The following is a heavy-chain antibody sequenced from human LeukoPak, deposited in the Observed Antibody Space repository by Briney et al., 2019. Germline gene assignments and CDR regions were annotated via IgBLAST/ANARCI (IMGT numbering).Heavy chain of an antibody. CDR1: GFTFSSYA. CDR3: AKLDGLVRYYFDY. D-gene: IGHD6-19*01. Sequence: PGGSLRLSCAASGFTFSSYAMSWVRQAPRKGLEWVSAISGSGGSTYYADSVKGRFTISRDNSKNTLYLQMNSLRAEDTAAYYCAKLDGLVRYYFDYWGQGTLVTVSS. CDR2: ISGSGGST. J-gene: IGHJ4*02. V-gene: IGHV3-23*01.